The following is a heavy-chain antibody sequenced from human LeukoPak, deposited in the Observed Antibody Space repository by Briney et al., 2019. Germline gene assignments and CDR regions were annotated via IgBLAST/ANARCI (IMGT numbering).Heavy chain of an antibody. CDR3: ARDSGYCGYDFDY. J-gene: IGHJ4*02. Sequence: GGSLRLSCAASGFTFSSYWMSWVRQAPGKGLEWVANIKQDGSEKYYVDSVKGRFTISRDNAKNSLYLQMNSLRAEDTAVYYCARDSGYCGYDFDYWGQGTLVTVSS. CDR1: GFTFSSYW. V-gene: IGHV3-7*01. CDR2: IKQDGSEK. D-gene: IGHD5-12*01.